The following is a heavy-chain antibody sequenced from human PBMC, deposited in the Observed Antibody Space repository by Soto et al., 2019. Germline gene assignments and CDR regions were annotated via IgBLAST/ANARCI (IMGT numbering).Heavy chain of an antibody. J-gene: IGHJ6*02. D-gene: IGHD3-9*01. CDR3: ARVETGKYSCGMDV. CDR1: GGTFSSYT. Sequence: QVQLVQSGAEVKKPGSSVKVSCKASGGTFSSYTINWVRQAPGQGLEWMGGIIPIFGTADYAKKVQGRVTDXAXDXXSTDYLVLSSKGCEVPAVYYCARVETGKYSCGMDVWGQGATVTVSS. V-gene: IGHV1-69*12. CDR2: IIPIFGTA.